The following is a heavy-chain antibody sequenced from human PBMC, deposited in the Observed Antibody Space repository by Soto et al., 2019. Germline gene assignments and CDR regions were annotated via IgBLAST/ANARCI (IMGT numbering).Heavy chain of an antibody. D-gene: IGHD4-17*01. J-gene: IGHJ6*02. CDR2: IYHSGST. CDR1: GGSIRSGSHT. Sequence: QLHLQQSGSGLVKPSQTLSLTCDVSGGSIRSGSHTWSWIRQPAGKGLEGIGHIYHSGSTYYSPSLESRVTILVDRSKNYFSLRLTSVTAADTAVYYWARGRIGGDYDVWGQGTTVIVSS. V-gene: IGHV4-30-2*01. CDR3: ARGRIGGDYDV.